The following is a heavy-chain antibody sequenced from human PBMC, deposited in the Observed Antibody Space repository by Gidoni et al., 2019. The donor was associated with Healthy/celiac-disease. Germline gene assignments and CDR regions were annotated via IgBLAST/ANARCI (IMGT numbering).Heavy chain of an antibody. J-gene: IGHJ4*02. Sequence: QVQLVESGGGVVQPGRSLRLSCAASGFTFSSYAMHWVRQAPGKGLEWVAVISYDGSNKYYADSVKGRFTISRDNSKNTLYLQMNSLRAEDTAVYYCARGEQWLGLDYWGQGTLVTVSS. CDR2: ISYDGSNK. CDR3: ARGEQWLGLDY. CDR1: GFTFSSYA. D-gene: IGHD6-19*01. V-gene: IGHV3-30-3*01.